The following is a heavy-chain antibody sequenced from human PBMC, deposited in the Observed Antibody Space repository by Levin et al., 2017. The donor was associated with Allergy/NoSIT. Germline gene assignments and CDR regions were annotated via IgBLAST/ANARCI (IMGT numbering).Heavy chain of an antibody. CDR2: ISYDGSNK. D-gene: IGHD5-18*01. CDR1: GFTFSSYG. J-gene: IGHJ3*02. CDR3: AKDLGLPGSGDTAMVLSAFDI. Sequence: GGSLRLSCAASGFTFSSYGMHWVRQAPGKGLEWVAVISYDGSNKYYADSVKGRFTISRDNSKNTLYLQMNSLRAEDTAVYYCAKDLGLPGSGDTAMVLSAFDIWGQGTMVTVSS. V-gene: IGHV3-30*18.